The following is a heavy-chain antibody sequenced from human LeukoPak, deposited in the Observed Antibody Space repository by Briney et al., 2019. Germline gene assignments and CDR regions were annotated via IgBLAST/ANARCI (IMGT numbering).Heavy chain of an antibody. V-gene: IGHV1-18*01. CDR1: GYTFTSYG. CDR3: ARAKRPYYYDSSGSNWFDP. CDR2: ISAYSGNT. D-gene: IGHD3-22*01. J-gene: IGHJ5*02. Sequence: GASVKVSCKASGYTFTSYGISWVRQAPGRGLEWMEWISAYSGNTNYAHKLQGRVTMTTDTSTSTAYMELRSLRSDDTAVYYCARAKRPYYYDSSGSNWFDPWGQGTLVTVSS.